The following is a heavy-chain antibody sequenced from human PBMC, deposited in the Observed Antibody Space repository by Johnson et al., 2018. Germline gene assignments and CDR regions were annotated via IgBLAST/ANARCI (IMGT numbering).Heavy chain of an antibody. J-gene: IGHJ3*02. CDR1: GFTFSTYG. CDR2: ISYDGGNK. Sequence: LVESGGGVVQPGRSLRLSCAASGFTFSTYGMHWVRQAPGKGLEWVTVISYDGGNKFYADSVKGRFTISRDNSKNTLYLQMDSLRAEETAVYYCAKALVAGAGTKTRYAFDIWGQGTMLTVSS. D-gene: IGHD5-12*01. CDR3: AKALVAGAGTKTRYAFDI. V-gene: IGHV3-30*18.